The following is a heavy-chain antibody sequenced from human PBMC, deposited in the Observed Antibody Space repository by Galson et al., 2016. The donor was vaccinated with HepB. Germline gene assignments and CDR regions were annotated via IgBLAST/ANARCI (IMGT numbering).Heavy chain of an antibody. V-gene: IGHV3-23*01. J-gene: IGHJ4*02. D-gene: IGHD6-19*01. CDR1: GFTLSSYW. Sequence: SLRLSCAASGFTLSSYWMHWVRQAPGKGLEWVSRISGSGGSTDYADSVKGRFTIFRDNSNNMLYLHMNSLRAEDTAVYYCAKTLEQWLEVSSFDYWGQGTLVTVSS. CDR2: ISGSGGST. CDR3: AKTLEQWLEVSSFDY.